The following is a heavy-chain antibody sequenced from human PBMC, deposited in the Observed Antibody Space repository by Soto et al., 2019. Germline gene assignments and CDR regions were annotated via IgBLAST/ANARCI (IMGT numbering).Heavy chain of an antibody. D-gene: IGHD3-10*01. CDR3: ARVSMVRGNNWFDP. V-gene: IGHV1-3*01. Sequence: ASVKVSCKASGYTFISYAMHWVRQAPGQRLEWMGWINAGNGNTKYSQKLQGRVTMTTDTSTSTAYMELRSLRSDDTAVYYCARVSMVRGNNWFDPWGQGTLVTVSS. CDR1: GYTFISYA. J-gene: IGHJ5*02. CDR2: INAGNGNT.